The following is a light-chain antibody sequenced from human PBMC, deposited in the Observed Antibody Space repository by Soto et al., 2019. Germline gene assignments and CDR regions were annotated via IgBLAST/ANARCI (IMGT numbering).Light chain of an antibody. CDR3: QQSYSTPQT. CDR1: QSISSS. CDR2: AAS. Sequence: DIQMTQSPSSLSASVGDRVTITCRASQSISSSLNWYQQKPGKAPKLLIYAASSLQSGVPSRFSGSGSGTDFTLPISSLQPEDFATYYCQQSYSTPQTFCQGTKVEIK. J-gene: IGKJ1*01. V-gene: IGKV1-39*01.